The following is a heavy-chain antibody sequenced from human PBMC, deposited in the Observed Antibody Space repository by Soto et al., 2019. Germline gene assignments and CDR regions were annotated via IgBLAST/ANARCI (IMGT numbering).Heavy chain of an antibody. CDR1: GGTFSSYA. CDR2: IIPIFGTA. Sequence: SVKVSRKASGGTFSSYAISWVRQAPGQGLEWMGGIIPIFGTANYAQKFQGRVAITADESTSTAHMELSSLRAEDKAGYYFARVFQRGQGLPSYSSGMAVWGQGPRVTVS. V-gene: IGHV1-69*13. J-gene: IGHJ6*02. D-gene: IGHD6-25*01. CDR3: ARVFQRGQGLPSYSSGMAV.